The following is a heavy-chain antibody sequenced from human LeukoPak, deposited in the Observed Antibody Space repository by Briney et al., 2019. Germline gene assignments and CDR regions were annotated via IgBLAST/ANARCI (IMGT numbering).Heavy chain of an antibody. V-gene: IGHV4-34*01. CDR2: INHSGST. D-gene: IGHD2-2*01. Sequence: SETLSLTCAVYGGSFSGYYWSWIRQPPGKGLEWIGEINHSGSTNYNPSLKSRVTISVDTSKKQFSLKLSSVTAADTALYYCARDIVVVPAAMRGWFDPWGQGTLVTVSS. CDR3: ARDIVVVPAAMRGWFDP. J-gene: IGHJ5*02. CDR1: GGSFSGYY.